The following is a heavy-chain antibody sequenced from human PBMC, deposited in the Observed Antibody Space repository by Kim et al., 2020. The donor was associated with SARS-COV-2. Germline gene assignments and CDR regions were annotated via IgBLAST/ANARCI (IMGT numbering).Heavy chain of an antibody. Sequence: TNYNPSLKSRVTISVDTSKNQFALKRSSVTAADTAVYYCARDWGGYAFDIWGQGTMVTVSS. J-gene: IGHJ3*02. V-gene: IGHV4-59*01. CDR3: ARDWGGYAFDI. D-gene: IGHD3-3*01. CDR2: T.